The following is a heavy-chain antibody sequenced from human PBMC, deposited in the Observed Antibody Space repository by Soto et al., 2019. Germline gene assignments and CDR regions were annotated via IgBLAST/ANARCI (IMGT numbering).Heavy chain of an antibody. CDR2: INSDGSST. V-gene: IGHV3-74*01. CDR1: GFTFSSYW. Sequence: GGSLRLSCAASGFTFSSYWMHWVRQAPGKGLVWVSRINSDGSSTSYADSVKGRFTISRDNAKNTLYLQMNSLRAEDTAVYYCARAGYCSSTSCYRNYYMDVWGKGTTVTVSS. J-gene: IGHJ6*03. CDR3: ARAGYCSSTSCYRNYYMDV. D-gene: IGHD2-2*02.